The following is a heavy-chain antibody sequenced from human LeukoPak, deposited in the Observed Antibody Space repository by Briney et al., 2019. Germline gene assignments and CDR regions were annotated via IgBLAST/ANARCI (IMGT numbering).Heavy chain of an antibody. D-gene: IGHD3-10*01. Sequence: ASVTVSCKVSGYTLTELSMHWVRQAPGKGLAWMGGFDPEDGETIYAQKFQGRVTMTEDTSTDTAYMELSSLRSEDTAVYYCATSGYYGSGSYLYWYFDLWGRGTLVTVSS. CDR2: FDPEDGET. CDR3: ATSGYYGSGSYLYWYFDL. V-gene: IGHV1-24*01. CDR1: GYTLTELS. J-gene: IGHJ2*01.